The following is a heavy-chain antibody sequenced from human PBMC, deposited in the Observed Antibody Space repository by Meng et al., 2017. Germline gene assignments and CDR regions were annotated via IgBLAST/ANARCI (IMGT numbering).Heavy chain of an antibody. CDR3: AKDIGLHHGPFDD. D-gene: IGHD5-24*01. CDR2: ISWNSGSI. Sequence: SLKISCAASGFTFDDYAMHWVRQAPGKGLEWVSGISWNSGSIGYADSVKGRFTISRDNAKNSLYLQMNSLRAEDTALYYCAKDIGLHHGPFDDWGQGTLVTVSS. CDR1: GFTFDDYA. V-gene: IGHV3-9*01. J-gene: IGHJ4*02.